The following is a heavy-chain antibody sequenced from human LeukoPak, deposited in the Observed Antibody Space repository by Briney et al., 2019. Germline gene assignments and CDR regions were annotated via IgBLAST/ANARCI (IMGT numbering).Heavy chain of an antibody. CDR2: IRYDGSNK. J-gene: IGHJ6*03. Sequence: GGSLRLSCAASGFSVISNYMTWVRQAPGKGLEWVAFIRYDGSNKYYADSVKGRFTISRDNSKNTLYLQMKSLRAEDTAVYYCAKGGGYEAQYYYYYLDVWGKGTTVTISS. D-gene: IGHD5-12*01. CDR3: AKGGGYEAQYYYYYLDV. CDR1: GFSVISNY. V-gene: IGHV3-30*02.